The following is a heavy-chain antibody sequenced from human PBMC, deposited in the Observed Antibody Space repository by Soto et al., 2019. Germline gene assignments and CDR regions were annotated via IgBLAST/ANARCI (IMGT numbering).Heavy chain of an antibody. CDR1: GGSFSGYY. CDR2: INHSGST. J-gene: IGHJ4*02. V-gene: IGHV4-34*01. D-gene: IGHD3-9*01. CDR3: ARGIIRDDILTGYSYDY. Sequence: SETLSLTCAVYGGSFSGYYWSWIRQPPGKGLEWIGEINHSGSTNYNPSLKSRVTMSVDTSKNQFSLKLSSVTAADTAVYYCARGIIRDDILTGYSYDYWGPGXLVTVSS.